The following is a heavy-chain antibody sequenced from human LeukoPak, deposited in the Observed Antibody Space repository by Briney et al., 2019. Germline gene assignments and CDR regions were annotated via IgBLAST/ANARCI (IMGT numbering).Heavy chain of an antibody. Sequence: GGSLRLSCAASGFTFSSYWMHWVRQAPGKGLVWVSRINSDGSSITYADSVKGRFTISRDNAKNTLYLQMNSLRVEDTAVYYCAKHGSETGDAFDIWGQGTMVTVSS. CDR3: AKHGSETGDAFDI. D-gene: IGHD3-10*01. CDR1: GFTFSSYW. V-gene: IGHV3-74*03. CDR2: INSDGSSI. J-gene: IGHJ3*02.